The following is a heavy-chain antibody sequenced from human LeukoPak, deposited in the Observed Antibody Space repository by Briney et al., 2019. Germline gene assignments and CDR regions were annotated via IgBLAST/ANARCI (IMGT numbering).Heavy chain of an antibody. CDR2: IIPILGIA. Sequence: SVKVSCTASGGTFSSYAISWVRQAPGQGLEWMGRIIPILGIANYAQKFQGRVTITADKSTSTAYMELSSLRSEDTAVYYCARLGAVAGTLVYGMDVWGQGTTVTVSS. CDR3: ARLGAVAGTLVYGMDV. CDR1: GGTFSSYA. J-gene: IGHJ6*02. D-gene: IGHD6-19*01. V-gene: IGHV1-69*04.